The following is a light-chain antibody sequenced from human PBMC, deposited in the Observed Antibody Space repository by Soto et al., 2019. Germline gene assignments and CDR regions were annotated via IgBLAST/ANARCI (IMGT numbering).Light chain of an antibody. CDR1: TGTVTSGYY. J-gene: IGLJ3*02. CDR2: DTN. V-gene: IGLV7-46*01. Sequence: QAVVTQEPSLTVSPGETVTLTCGSSTGTVTSGYYPYWFQQKSGQAPMTLIYDTNKKHSWTPARFSGSLLGGKAALTLSGAQPEDEAQYHCLLSYSGDWVFGGGTKLTV. CDR3: LLSYSGDWV.